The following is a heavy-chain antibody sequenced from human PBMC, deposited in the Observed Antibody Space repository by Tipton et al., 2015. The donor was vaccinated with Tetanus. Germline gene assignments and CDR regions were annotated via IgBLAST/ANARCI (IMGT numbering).Heavy chain of an antibody. CDR3: AREKKEAATDY. V-gene: IGHV3-48*01. J-gene: IGHJ4*02. CDR2: IYDNGRTI. CDR1: GFTFSDYS. Sequence: SLRLSCAASGFTFSDYSMNWVRQAPGKGLEWVSTIYDNGRTIYYAESVRGRFTISRDNSRNTVFLQMNSLRVEDTAVYYCAREKKEAATDYWGQGTLVSVSS. D-gene: IGHD1-26*01.